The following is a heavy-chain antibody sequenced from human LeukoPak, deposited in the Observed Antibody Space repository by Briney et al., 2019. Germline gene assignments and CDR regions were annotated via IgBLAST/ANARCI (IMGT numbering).Heavy chain of an antibody. CDR3: ARDRWLGY. CDR2: IYYSGST. J-gene: IGHJ4*02. V-gene: IGHV4-59*01. CDR1: GGSISRYY. Sequence: SETLRLTCTVSGGSISRYYWSWIRQPPGKGLEWIGYIYYSGSTNYNPSLKSRVTISVDTSKNQFSLKLTSVTAADTAVYYCARDRWLGYWGQGTLVTVSS. D-gene: IGHD6-19*01.